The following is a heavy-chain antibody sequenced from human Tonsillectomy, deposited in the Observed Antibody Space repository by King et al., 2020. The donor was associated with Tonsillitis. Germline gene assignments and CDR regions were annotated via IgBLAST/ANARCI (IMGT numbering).Heavy chain of an antibody. CDR2: ISYDGSNE. J-gene: IGHJ6*02. D-gene: IGHD2-2*01. CDR1: GFTFSNYG. CDR3: AKVRYQGYYYGMAV. V-gene: IGHV3-30*18. Sequence: VQLVESGGGVVQPGRSLRLSCAVSGFTFSNYGMHWVRQAPGKGLEWVAFISYDGSNEYFADSVKGRFTISRDNSKNTVYLQMNSLRAEDTAVYYCAKVRYQGYYYGMAVWGQGTTVTVSS.